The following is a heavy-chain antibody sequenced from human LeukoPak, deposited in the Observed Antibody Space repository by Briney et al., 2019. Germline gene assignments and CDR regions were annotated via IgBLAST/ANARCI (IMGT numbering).Heavy chain of an antibody. D-gene: IGHD4-17*01. Sequence: PGGSLRLSCAASGFTFSNYGMHWVRQAPGKGLEWVAVIWYDGSNKYYADSVKGRFTISRDNSKNTLYLEMNSLRAEDTAVYYCVANYGDTTQWGQGTLVTVSS. CDR2: IWYDGSNK. V-gene: IGHV3-33*01. CDR3: VANYGDTTQ. J-gene: IGHJ4*02. CDR1: GFTFSNYG.